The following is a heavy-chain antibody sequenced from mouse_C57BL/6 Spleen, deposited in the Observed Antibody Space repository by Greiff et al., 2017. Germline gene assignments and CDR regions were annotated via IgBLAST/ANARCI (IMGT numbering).Heavy chain of an antibody. V-gene: IGHV1-42*01. J-gene: IGHJ2*01. CDR2: INPSTGGT. Sequence: EVQLQQSGPELVKPGASVKISCKASGYSFTGYYMNWVKQSPEKSLEWIGEINPSTGGTTYNQKFKAKATLTVDKSSSTAYMQLKSLTSEDSAVYYCAREGIWDITTVPDYWGQGTTLTVSS. CDR1: GYSFTGYY. D-gene: IGHD1-1*01. CDR3: AREGIWDITTVPDY.